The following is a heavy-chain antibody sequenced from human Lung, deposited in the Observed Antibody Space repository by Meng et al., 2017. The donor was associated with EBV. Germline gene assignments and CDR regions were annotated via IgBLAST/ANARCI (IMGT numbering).Heavy chain of an antibody. CDR2: IIPILGIA. Sequence: QGQLVQPGAGVQKPGSSVKVTCKASGGTFSSYAISWVRQAPGQGLEWMGGIIPILGIANYAQKFQGRVTITADKSTSTAYMELSSLRSEDTAVYYCARVVAGRYNWFDPWGQGTLVTVSS. CDR1: GGTFSSYA. V-gene: IGHV1-69*10. D-gene: IGHD6-6*01. J-gene: IGHJ5*02. CDR3: ARVVAGRYNWFDP.